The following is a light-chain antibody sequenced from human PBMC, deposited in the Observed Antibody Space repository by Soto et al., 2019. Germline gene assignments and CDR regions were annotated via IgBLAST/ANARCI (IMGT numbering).Light chain of an antibody. CDR1: SSDVGGYNY. V-gene: IGLV2-14*01. J-gene: IGLJ1*01. CDR3: SSYTSSSTHLYD. CDR2: DVS. Sequence: QSALTQPASVSGSPGQSITISCTGTSSDVGGYNYVSWYQQHPGKAPKLMIYDVSNRPSGVYNRFYGSKSGNTASLTISGVQAEHESDYYCSSYTSSSTHLYDFGTETKLTVL.